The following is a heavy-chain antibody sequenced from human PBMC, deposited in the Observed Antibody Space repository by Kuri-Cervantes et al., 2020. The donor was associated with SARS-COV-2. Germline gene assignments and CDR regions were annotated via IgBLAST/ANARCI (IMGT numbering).Heavy chain of an antibody. CDR3: AREGGWFDP. CDR2: ISYDGSNK. Sequence: GGSLRLSCAASGFTFSSYAMHWVRQAPGKGLEWVAVISYDGSNKYYADSVKGRFTISRDNSKNTLYLQMNSLRADDTAVYYCAREGGWFDPWGQGTLVTVSS. V-gene: IGHV3-30*04. CDR1: GFTFSSYA. J-gene: IGHJ5*02.